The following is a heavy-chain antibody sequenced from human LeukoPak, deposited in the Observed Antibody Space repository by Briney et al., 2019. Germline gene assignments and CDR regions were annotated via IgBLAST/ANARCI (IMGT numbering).Heavy chain of an antibody. CDR2: INHSGST. Sequence: SEPLSLPCAVYGGSFSGYYWSWIRQPPGKGLEGIGEINHSGSTNFNPSLNSRVNISVDTSKIQFTLKPASVTAAYASVCDCARSCVSVFDPWGQGTLVTVSS. D-gene: IGHD3-16*01. CDR3: ARSCVSVFDP. CDR1: GGSFSGYY. J-gene: IGHJ5*02. V-gene: IGHV4-34*01.